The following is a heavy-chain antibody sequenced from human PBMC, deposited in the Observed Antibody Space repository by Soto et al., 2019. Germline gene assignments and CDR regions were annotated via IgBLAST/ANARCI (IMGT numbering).Heavy chain of an antibody. CDR2: INPSGGST. CDR3: AGGGYNWNSKWFDP. D-gene: IGHD1-7*01. CDR1: GYTFTSYY. J-gene: IGHJ5*02. V-gene: IGHV1-46*01. Sequence: QVQLVQSGAEVKKPGASVKVSCKASGYTFTSYYMHWVRQAPGQGLEWMGIINPSGGSTSYAQKFQGRGSMARDTSTRPVQLEVRSLKLEDTGVYYCAGGGYNWNSKWFDPWGQGTLVTVSS.